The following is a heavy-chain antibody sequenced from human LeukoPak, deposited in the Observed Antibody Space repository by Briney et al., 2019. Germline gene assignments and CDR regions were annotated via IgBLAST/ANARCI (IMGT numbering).Heavy chain of an antibody. J-gene: IGHJ6*03. CDR2: ISSSGSTI. CDR1: GFTFSDYY. CDR3: AREKEGYCSRTSCYLDYYYYYMDV. D-gene: IGHD2-2*01. Sequence: GGSLRLSCAASGFTFSDYYMSWIRQAPGKGLEWVSYISSSGSTIYYADSVKGRFTISRDNAKNSLYLQMNSLRAEDTAVYYCAREKEGYCSRTSCYLDYYYYYMDVWGKGTTVTISS. V-gene: IGHV3-11*04.